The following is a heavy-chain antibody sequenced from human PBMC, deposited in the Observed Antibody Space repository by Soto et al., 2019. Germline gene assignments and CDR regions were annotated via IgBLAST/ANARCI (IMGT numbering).Heavy chain of an antibody. Sequence: QVQLVESGGGVVQPGRSLRLSCAASGFTFRSYGMHWVRQAPGKGLEWVAVISYDGSNKYYADSVKGRFTISRDNSKNTLYLQMNSLRAEDTAVYYCATSTVDPYYCYGMDVWGQGTTVTVSS. CDR2: ISYDGSNK. CDR1: GFTFRSYG. D-gene: IGHD4-17*01. J-gene: IGHJ6*02. V-gene: IGHV3-30*03. CDR3: ATSTVDPYYCYGMDV.